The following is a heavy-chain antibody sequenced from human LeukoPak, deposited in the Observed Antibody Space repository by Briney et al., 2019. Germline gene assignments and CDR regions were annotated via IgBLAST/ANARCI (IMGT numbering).Heavy chain of an antibody. CDR2: IIPIFGTA. D-gene: IGHD2-21*02. CDR1: GDTLTNYG. J-gene: IGHJ4*02. CDR3: AREGSMTAAFVY. V-gene: IGHV1-69*05. Sequence: SVKVSCKLSGDTLTNYGISWVRQAPGQGLEWMGGIIPIFGTANYAQKFQGRVTITTDESTSTAYMELSSLRSEDTAVYYCAREGSMTAAFVYWGQGTLVTVSS.